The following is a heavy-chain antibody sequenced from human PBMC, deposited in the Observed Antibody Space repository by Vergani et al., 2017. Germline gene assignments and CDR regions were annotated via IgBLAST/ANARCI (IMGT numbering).Heavy chain of an antibody. J-gene: IGHJ4*02. CDR2: IDPSDSYT. D-gene: IGHD6-19*01. CDR1: GYSFTSYW. V-gene: IGHV5-10-1*01. CDR3: ARQREWDSSGWYDREFDY. Sequence: EVQLVQSGAEVKKPGESLKISCKGSGYSFTSYWISWVRQMPGKGLEWMGRIDPSDSYTNYSPSFQGHVTISADKSISTAYLQWSSLKASDTATYYCARQREWDSSGWYDREFDYWGQGTLVTVSS.